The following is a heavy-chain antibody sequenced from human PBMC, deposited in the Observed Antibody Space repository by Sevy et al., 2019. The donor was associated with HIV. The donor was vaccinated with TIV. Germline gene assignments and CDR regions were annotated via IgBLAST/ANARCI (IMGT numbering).Heavy chain of an antibody. V-gene: IGHV3-48*02. Sequence: AGSLRLSCAASGFTFSSYSMNWVRQAPGKELEWVSYIRSSSSTIYYADSVKGRFTISRDNAKNSLYLQMNSLRDEDTDVYYCARDRGDILTGYYMGVFDYWGQGTLVTVSS. J-gene: IGHJ4*02. D-gene: IGHD3-9*01. CDR2: IRSSSSTI. CDR3: ARDRGDILTGYYMGVFDY. CDR1: GFTFSSYS.